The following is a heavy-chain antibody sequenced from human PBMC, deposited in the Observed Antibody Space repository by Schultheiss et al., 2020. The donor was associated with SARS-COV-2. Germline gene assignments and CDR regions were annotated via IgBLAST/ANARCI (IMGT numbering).Heavy chain of an antibody. J-gene: IGHJ6*02. CDR1: GYTLTELS. Sequence: ASVKVSCKVSGYTLTELSMHWVRQAPGKGLEWMGGFDPEDGETIYAQKFQGRVTMTEDTSTDTAYMELSSLRSEDTAVYYCATLRAYCGGDCSYYYYGMDVWGQGTTVTVSS. V-gene: IGHV1-24*01. CDR2: FDPEDGET. CDR3: ATLRAYCGGDCSYYYYGMDV. D-gene: IGHD2-21*02.